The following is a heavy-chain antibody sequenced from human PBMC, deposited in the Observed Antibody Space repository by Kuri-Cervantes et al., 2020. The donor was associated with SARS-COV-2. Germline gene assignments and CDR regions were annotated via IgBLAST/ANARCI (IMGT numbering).Heavy chain of an antibody. Sequence: GGSLRLSCAASGFTFSSSWMHWVCQAPEKGLEWVADIKCDGSEKYYVDSVKGRLTISRDNAKNSLYLQVNSLRAEDMAVYYCARAISSWFDYWGQGTLVTVSS. V-gene: IGHV3-52*01. J-gene: IGHJ4*02. CDR3: ARAISSWFDY. CDR1: GFTFSSSW. D-gene: IGHD6-13*01. CDR2: IKCDGSEK.